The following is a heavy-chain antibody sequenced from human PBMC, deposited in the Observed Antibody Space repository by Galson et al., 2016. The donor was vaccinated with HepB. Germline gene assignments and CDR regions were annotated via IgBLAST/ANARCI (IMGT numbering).Heavy chain of an antibody. Sequence: SLRLSCADSGFTFSTYGMHWVRQAPGEGLEWVAAISFEGNKQHYADSVKGRFTVSRDNSKKTLYLQMNNLTPDDTAIYYCARGGGTSSYYYWGMDVWGQGTTVTVS. D-gene: IGHD1-14*01. CDR1: GFTFSTYG. CDR3: ARGGGTSSYYYWGMDV. CDR2: ISFEGNKQ. V-gene: IGHV3-30*03. J-gene: IGHJ6*02.